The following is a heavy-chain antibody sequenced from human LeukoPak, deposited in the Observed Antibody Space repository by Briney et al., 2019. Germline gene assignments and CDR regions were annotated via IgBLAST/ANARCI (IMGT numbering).Heavy chain of an antibody. D-gene: IGHD1-26*01. CDR3: AKDVRGSYDLGLFDY. CDR1: GFPFSTYA. J-gene: IGHJ4*02. V-gene: IGHV3-23*01. CDR2: IADTTGTT. Sequence: GGSLRLSCAVSGFPFSTYAMSWVRQAPGKGLECVSAIADTTGTTYYADSVRGRFTMSRDNSKNTMSLQMNSLRAEDTAIYFCAKDVRGSYDLGLFDYWGQGTLVTVSS.